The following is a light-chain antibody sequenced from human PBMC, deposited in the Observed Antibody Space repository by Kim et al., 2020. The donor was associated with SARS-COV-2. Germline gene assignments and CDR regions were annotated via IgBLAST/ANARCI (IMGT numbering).Light chain of an antibody. J-gene: IGLJ1*01. CDR2: DVN. Sequence: GQSVTISCTGTSGDIGGYNYVSWYQQHPSKAPKLLIYDVNKWPSGTANRFSGSKSGNTASLTISGLQAEDEADSYCTSYTSSSTYVFGTGTKVTVL. CDR3: TSYTSSSTYV. CDR1: SGDIGGYNY. V-gene: IGLV2-14*04.